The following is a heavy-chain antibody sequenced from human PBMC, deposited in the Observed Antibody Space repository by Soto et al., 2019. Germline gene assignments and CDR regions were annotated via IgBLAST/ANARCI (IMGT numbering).Heavy chain of an antibody. CDR2: IYYSGST. CDR3: ARRERAAGTDWWFDP. CDR1: GGSISSSSFH. V-gene: IGHV4-39*01. Sequence: QLQLQESGPGLVNPSETLSITCTVSGGSISSSSFHWGWIRQPPGKGLGWIGSIYYSGSTYYSPSLNSRVTISVATSKNQFSLKLSSVSAADTAVYYCARRERAAGTDWWFDPWGQGTLVTVSS. J-gene: IGHJ5*02. D-gene: IGHD6-13*01.